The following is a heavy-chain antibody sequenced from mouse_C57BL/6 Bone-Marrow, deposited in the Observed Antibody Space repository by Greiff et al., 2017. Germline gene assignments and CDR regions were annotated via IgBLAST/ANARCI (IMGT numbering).Heavy chain of an antibody. CDR1: GYTFTSYW. Sequence: QVQLQQPGAELVKPGASVKLSCKASGYTFTSYWMQWVKQRPGQGLEWIGEIAPSDSYTNYSQKFKGKATLTVDTSSSTAYMQLSSLTSEYSAVYYCARIYYFDYWGEGTTLTVSS. V-gene: IGHV1-50*01. CDR3: ARIYYFDY. CDR2: IAPSDSYT. J-gene: IGHJ2*01.